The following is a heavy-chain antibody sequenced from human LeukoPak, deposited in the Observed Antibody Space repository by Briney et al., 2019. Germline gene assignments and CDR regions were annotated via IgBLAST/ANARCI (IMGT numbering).Heavy chain of an antibody. CDR2: ISNGGDI. CDR3: AKDIEAAGLFFDY. D-gene: IGHD6-13*01. CDR1: GFTFSDYH. V-gene: IGHV3-11*04. Sequence: GGSLRLSCAASGFTFSDYHMAWIRQAPGKGLQWVSYISNGGDIYYADSVKGRFTISRDNAKNSLYLQMNGLRAEDTALYYCAKDIEAAGLFFDYWGQGTLVTVSS. J-gene: IGHJ4*02.